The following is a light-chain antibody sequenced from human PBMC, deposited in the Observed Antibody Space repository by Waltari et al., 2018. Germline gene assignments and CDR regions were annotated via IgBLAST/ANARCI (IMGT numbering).Light chain of an antibody. CDR2: AAS. V-gene: IGKV1-12*01. CDR3: QQSNTFPLT. CDR1: EDGSHW. J-gene: IGKJ4*01. Sequence: DIQMTQSPSSVSASVGDRVTTTCRVSEDGSHWLAWYQQKPGKVPQLLIFAASVLRTGVSSRFTGSGSGTDFTLTISSLEPEDFATYYCQQSNTFPLTFGGGTKVEIK.